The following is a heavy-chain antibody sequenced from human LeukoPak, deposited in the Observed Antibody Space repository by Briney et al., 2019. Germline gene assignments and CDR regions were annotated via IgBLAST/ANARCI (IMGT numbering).Heavy chain of an antibody. J-gene: IGHJ3*02. Sequence: SETLSLTCTVSGGSLSSYYWGWIRQPAGKGLEWIGRINTSGSTNYNPSLKSRVTMSVDTSKKQFSLKLSSVTAADTAVYYCARNLLPAAKGAFDIWGQGTLVTVSS. CDR1: GGSLSSYY. V-gene: IGHV4-4*07. D-gene: IGHD2-2*01. CDR2: INTSGST. CDR3: ARNLLPAAKGAFDI.